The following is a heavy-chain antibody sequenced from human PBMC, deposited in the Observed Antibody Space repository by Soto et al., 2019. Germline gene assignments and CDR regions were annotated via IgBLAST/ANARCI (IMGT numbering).Heavy chain of an antibody. Sequence: PSATLSLTCTVSGGSISSSSYYWGWIRQPTGKGLEWIASIYYSGTTYYNPSLKSRVTISVYTSKNQFSLNLTSVTAADTALYYCARDYYASGSYGWFDPWGQGSLVTVSS. CDR3: ARDYYASGSYGWFDP. J-gene: IGHJ5*02. CDR2: IYYSGTT. V-gene: IGHV4-39*01. D-gene: IGHD3-10*01. CDR1: GGSISSSSYY.